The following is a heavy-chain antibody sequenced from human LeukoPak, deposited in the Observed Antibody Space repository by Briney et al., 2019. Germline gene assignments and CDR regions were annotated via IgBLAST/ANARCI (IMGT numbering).Heavy chain of an antibody. J-gene: IGHJ4*02. Sequence: PGGSLRLSCAASGFTFSSYSMNWVRQAPGKGLEWVSSISSSSGYIYYADSVKGRFTISRDNAKNSLYLQMNSLRAEDTAVYYCARDPRAVADNYYFDYWGQGTLVTVSS. D-gene: IGHD6-19*01. CDR2: ISSSSGYI. V-gene: IGHV3-21*01. CDR1: GFTFSSYS. CDR3: ARDPRAVADNYYFDY.